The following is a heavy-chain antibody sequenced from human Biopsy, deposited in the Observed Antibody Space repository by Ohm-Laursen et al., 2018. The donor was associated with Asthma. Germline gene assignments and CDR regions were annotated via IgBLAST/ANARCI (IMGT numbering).Heavy chain of an antibody. D-gene: IGHD2-2*01. CDR1: GFDFSDYT. Sequence: SLRLSCTASGFDFSDYTMNWVRQAPGKGLEWVANIKKDGSEKYYVDSVKGRFTISRDNAKNSLYLHMNSLRAEDAAVYYCARGGYCTSPTCPWGRYATDVWGQGTTVTVSS. CDR2: IKKDGSEK. CDR3: ARGGYCTSPTCPWGRYATDV. V-gene: IGHV3-7*01. J-gene: IGHJ6*02.